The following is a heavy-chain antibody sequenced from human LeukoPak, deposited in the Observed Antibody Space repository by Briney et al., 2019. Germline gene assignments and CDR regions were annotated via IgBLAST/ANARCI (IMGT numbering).Heavy chain of an antibody. Sequence: ASVKVSCKASGYTFTSYYMHWVRQAPGQGLEWMGLINPTGGSTGYAQKFQGRVTMTTDTSTSTAYMELRSLRSDDTAVYYCARDVEMATRAFDYWGQGTLVTVSS. V-gene: IGHV1-46*01. CDR2: INPTGGST. CDR3: ARDVEMATRAFDY. D-gene: IGHD5-24*01. J-gene: IGHJ4*02. CDR1: GYTFTSYY.